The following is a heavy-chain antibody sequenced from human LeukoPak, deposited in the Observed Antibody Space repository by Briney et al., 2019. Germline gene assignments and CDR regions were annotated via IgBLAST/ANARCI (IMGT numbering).Heavy chain of an antibody. CDR2: INPNSGGT. D-gene: IGHD4-4*01. Sequence: ASVKVSCKASGYSFTAYYLHWVRQAPGQGLEWMGWINPNSGGTNYAQKFQGRVTMTSDTSIGTAYMELSRLSSGDTAVYYCAREDYNNYREIDYWGQGTLVAAS. J-gene: IGHJ4*02. CDR1: GYSFTAYY. CDR3: AREDYNNYREIDY. V-gene: IGHV1-2*02.